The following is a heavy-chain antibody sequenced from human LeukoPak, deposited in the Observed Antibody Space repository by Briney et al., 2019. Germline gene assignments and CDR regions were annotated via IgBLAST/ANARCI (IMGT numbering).Heavy chain of an antibody. CDR3: ARRPWHY. Sequence: GGSLRLSCAASGFAVSSKYMTWVRQAPGKGMEWVSVIYSDGSTFYADSVKGRFTISRDNAKNTVFLQMNSLKPEDTPVYYCARRPWHYWGQGTLVTVSS. CDR2: IYSDGST. CDR1: GFAVSSKY. V-gene: IGHV3-53*05. J-gene: IGHJ4*02.